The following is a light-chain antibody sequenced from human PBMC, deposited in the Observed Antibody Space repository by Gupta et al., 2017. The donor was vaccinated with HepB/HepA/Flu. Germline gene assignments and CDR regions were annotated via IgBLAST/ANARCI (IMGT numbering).Light chain of an antibody. CDR2: EVS. CDR1: SSDVGSYNL. J-gene: IGLJ2*01. Sequence: QSALTQPASVFGSPGQSITISCPGTSSDVGSYNLVSWYQQHPGKAPKLMIYEVSKRPSGVSNRFSGSKSSNTASLTISGLQAEDEADYYCCAYAGSSTHVVFGGGTKVTVL. CDR3: CAYAGSSTHVV. V-gene: IGLV2-23*02.